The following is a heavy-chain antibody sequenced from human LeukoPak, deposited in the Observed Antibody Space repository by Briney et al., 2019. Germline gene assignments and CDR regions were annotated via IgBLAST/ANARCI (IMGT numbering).Heavy chain of an antibody. Sequence: ASVKVSCKASGYTFTGYYMHWVRQAPGQGLEWMGWINPNSGGTNYAQKFQGRVTMTRDTSISTAYMELSRLRPDDTAVYYCARSNWNYGYYYYYMDVWGKGTTVTVSS. V-gene: IGHV1-2*02. CDR2: INPNSGGT. D-gene: IGHD1-7*01. CDR1: GYTFTGYY. CDR3: ARSNWNYGYYYYYMDV. J-gene: IGHJ6*03.